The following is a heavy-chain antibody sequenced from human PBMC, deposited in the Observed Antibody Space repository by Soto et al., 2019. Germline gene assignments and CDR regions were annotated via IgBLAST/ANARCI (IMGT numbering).Heavy chain of an antibody. J-gene: IGHJ4*02. CDR2: IIPIFGTA. Sequence: QVQLVQSGAEVQKPGSSVKVSCKASGGTFSSYAISWVRQAPGQGLEWMGGIIPIFGTANYAQKFQGRVTITADESTSTAYMELSSLRSEDTAVYYCARDRGTYYYDSSGYRYFDYWGQGTLVTVSS. CDR1: GGTFSSYA. V-gene: IGHV1-69*01. CDR3: ARDRGTYYYDSSGYRYFDY. D-gene: IGHD3-22*01.